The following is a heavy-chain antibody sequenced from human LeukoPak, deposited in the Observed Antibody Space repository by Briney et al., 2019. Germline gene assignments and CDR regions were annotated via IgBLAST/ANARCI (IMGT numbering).Heavy chain of an antibody. CDR2: IRNDGRNK. CDR1: VFTFNKYG. D-gene: IGHD4-17*01. Sequence: GGSLRLSCAASVFTFNKYGMYWVRQAPGKGLEWVAFIRNDGRNKYYTDSVKGRFTISRDNSRNTLFLQMNTLRAEDTAVYYCAKDLNYGDLPDYWGQGTLATVSS. J-gene: IGHJ4*02. CDR3: AKDLNYGDLPDY. V-gene: IGHV3-30*02.